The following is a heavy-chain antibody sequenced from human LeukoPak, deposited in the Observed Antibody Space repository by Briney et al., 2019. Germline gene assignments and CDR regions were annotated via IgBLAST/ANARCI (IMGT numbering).Heavy chain of an antibody. CDR1: GFTVSSNY. J-gene: IGHJ4*02. Sequence: GGSLRLSCAVSGFTVSSNYMSWVRQAPGKGLEWVSVIYSGGGTYYADSVKGRFTISRDNSKNTLYLQVNSLRAEDTAVYYCARGLSGSYHYFDYWGQGTLVTVSS. V-gene: IGHV3-53*01. CDR3: ARGLSGSYHYFDY. CDR2: IYSGGGT. D-gene: IGHD1-26*01.